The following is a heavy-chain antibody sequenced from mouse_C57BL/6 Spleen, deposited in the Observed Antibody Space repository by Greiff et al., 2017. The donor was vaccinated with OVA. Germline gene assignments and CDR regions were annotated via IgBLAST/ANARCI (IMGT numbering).Heavy chain of an antibody. V-gene: IGHV1-26*01. CDR1: GYTFTDYY. CDR3: ARYQLGRFDY. J-gene: IGHJ2*01. Sequence: VQLQQSGPELVKPGASVKISCKASGYTFTDYYMNWVKQSHGKSLEWIGDINPNNGGTSYNQKFKCKATLTVDKSSSTAYMELRSLTSEDSAVYYCARYQLGRFDYWGQGTTLTVSS. D-gene: IGHD4-1*02. CDR2: INPNNGGT.